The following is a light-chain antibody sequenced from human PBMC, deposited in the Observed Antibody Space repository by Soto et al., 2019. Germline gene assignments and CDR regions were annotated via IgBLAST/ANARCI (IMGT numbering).Light chain of an antibody. CDR3: QQYNTWLSIT. CDR1: QSISAR. CDR2: GGS. Sequence: EIVMTQSPATLSVSPGERATLSCRASQSISARLGWYQQRPGQAPRLLIYGGSNRATGVPARFSGSGSGTEFTLTISSLQSEVFAVYYCQQYNTWLSITFGQGTRLEIK. J-gene: IGKJ5*01. V-gene: IGKV3-15*01.